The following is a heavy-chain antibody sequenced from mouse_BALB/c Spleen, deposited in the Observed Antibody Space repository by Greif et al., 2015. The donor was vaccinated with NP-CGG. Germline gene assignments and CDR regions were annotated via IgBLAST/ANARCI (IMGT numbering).Heavy chain of an antibody. Sequence: DVKLVESGGGLVQPGGSRKLSCAASGFTFSSFGMHWVRQAPEKGLEWVAYISRGSSTIYYADTVKGRFTISRDNPKNTLFLQMTSLRSEDTAMYYCARYDYDEDYAMDYWGQGTSVTVSS. V-gene: IGHV5-17*02. D-gene: IGHD2-4*01. CDR2: ISRGSSTI. CDR3: ARYDYDEDYAMDY. CDR1: GFTFSSFG. J-gene: IGHJ4*01.